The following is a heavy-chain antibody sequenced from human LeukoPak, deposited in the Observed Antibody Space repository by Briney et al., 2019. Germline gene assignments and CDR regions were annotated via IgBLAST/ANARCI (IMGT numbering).Heavy chain of an antibody. CDR3: ARDGRSWSSGWKLDY. V-gene: IGHV4-4*02. CDR2: IYHSGST. CDR1: GGSISSSNW. D-gene: IGHD6-19*01. Sequence: SGTLSLTCAVSGGSISSSNWWSWVRQPPGKGLEWIGEIYHSGSTNYNPSLKSRVTISVDTSKNQFSLKLSSVTAADTAVYYCARDGRSWSSGWKLDYWGQGTLVTVSS. J-gene: IGHJ4*02.